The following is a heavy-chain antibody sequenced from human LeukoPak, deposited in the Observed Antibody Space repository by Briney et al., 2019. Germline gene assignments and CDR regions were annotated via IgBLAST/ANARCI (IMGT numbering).Heavy chain of an antibody. CDR3: ARHQIRRYYDFWSGYYTGDYYYYYYMDV. V-gene: IGHV5-51*01. D-gene: IGHD3-3*01. Sequence: PGESLKISCKGSGYTFTSYWIGWVRQMPGKGLEWMGIIYPGDSDTRYSPSFQGQVTISADKSISTAYLQWSSLKASDTAMYYCARHQIRRYYDFWSGYYTGDYYYYYYMDVWGKGTTVTVSS. CDR2: IYPGDSDT. J-gene: IGHJ6*03. CDR1: GYTFTSYW.